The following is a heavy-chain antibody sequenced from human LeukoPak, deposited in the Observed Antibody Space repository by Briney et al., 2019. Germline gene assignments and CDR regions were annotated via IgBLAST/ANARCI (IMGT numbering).Heavy chain of an antibody. Sequence: AGESLKISCQGFGYSFTSYWIGWVRQMPGKGMEWMGVIYPGDSRIRYNPSFQGQVTISVDKAISTAYLQWVSLKASDTAMYDCACRDLTSTWSFPWGQGTLVTVSS. V-gene: IGHV5-51*01. CDR3: ACRDLTSTWSFP. J-gene: IGHJ5*02. CDR1: GYSFTSYW. D-gene: IGHD6-13*01. CDR2: IYPGDSRI.